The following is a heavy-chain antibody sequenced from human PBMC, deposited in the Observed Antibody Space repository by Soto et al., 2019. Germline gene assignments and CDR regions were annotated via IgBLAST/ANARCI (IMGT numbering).Heavy chain of an antibody. CDR3: VREVRLNSGWPTPF. CDR2: ISGSGGTT. Sequence: PGGSLRLCCAASGFSFNNYPMSWVRQAPRKGLEWVSGISGSGGTTDYADSVKGRFTISRDNSKKMLYLQIDSLRAEDTAVYFCVREVRLNSGWPTPFWGQGTLVTVSS. V-gene: IGHV3-23*01. D-gene: IGHD6-19*01. J-gene: IGHJ1*01. CDR1: GFSFNNYP.